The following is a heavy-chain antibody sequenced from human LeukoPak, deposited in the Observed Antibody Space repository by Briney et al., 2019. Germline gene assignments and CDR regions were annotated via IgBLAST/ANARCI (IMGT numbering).Heavy chain of an antibody. CDR1: GFIFNIYN. Sequence: GGSLRLSCAASGFIFNIYNMIWVRQAPGKGLEWVSSISSSSSYINYADSVKGRFTISRDNAKNSLSLQMNSLRAGDTAVYYCARDTLRGVIAVAGYDYWGQGTLVTVSS. D-gene: IGHD6-19*01. CDR3: ARDTLRGVIAVAGYDY. J-gene: IGHJ4*02. V-gene: IGHV3-21*01. CDR2: ISSSSSYI.